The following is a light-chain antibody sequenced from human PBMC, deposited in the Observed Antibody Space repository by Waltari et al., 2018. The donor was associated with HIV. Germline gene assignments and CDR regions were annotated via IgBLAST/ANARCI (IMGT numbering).Light chain of an antibody. CDR1: SSDVGSYNL. Sequence: QSALTQPASVSGSPGQSITISCPGTSSDVGSYNLVSWYQQHPGKAPKLMIYEGSKRPSGVSNRFAGSKACKTASLTSAGLQAEDEADYDCCSYAGSSTLDWVFGGGTKLTVL. CDR3: CSYAGSSTLDWV. J-gene: IGLJ3*02. V-gene: IGLV2-23*01. CDR2: EGS.